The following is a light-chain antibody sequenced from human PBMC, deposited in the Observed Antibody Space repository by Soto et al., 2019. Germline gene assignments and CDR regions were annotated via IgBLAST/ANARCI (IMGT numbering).Light chain of an antibody. CDR3: QHYNSYSEA. CDR2: KAS. Sequence: MTQSPSTLSVSVGDRVTMSFRASQTISSWLAWYQQKPGKAPKLLIYKASTLKSGVPSRFSGSGSGTEFTLTISSLQPDDFATYYCQHYNSYSEAFGQGTKVDIK. CDR1: QTISSW. V-gene: IGKV1-5*03. J-gene: IGKJ1*01.